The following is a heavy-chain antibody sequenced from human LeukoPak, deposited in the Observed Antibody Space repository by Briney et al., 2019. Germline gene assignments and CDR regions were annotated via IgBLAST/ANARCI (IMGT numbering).Heavy chain of an antibody. V-gene: IGHV3-30*04. CDR3: ARGGQQWLLQGY. CDR2: ISYDGSNK. Sequence: GGSLRLSCAASGFTFSSYAMHWVRQAPGKGLEWVAVISYDGSNKYYADSVKGRFTISRDNSKNTLYLQMNSLRAEDTAVYYCARGGQQWLLQGYWGQGTLVTVSS. D-gene: IGHD6-19*01. J-gene: IGHJ4*02. CDR1: GFTFSSYA.